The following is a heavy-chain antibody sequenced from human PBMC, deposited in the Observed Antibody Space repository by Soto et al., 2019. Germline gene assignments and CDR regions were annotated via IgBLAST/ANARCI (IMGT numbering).Heavy chain of an antibody. CDR1: GYTFTGYY. D-gene: IGHD2-21*02. CDR3: AREIAVVVTATKYNWFDP. Sequence: ASVKVSCKASGYTFTGYYMHWVRQAPGQGLERMGWINPNSGGTNYAQKFQGRVTMTRDTSISTAYMELSRLRSDDTAVYYCAREIAVVVTATKYNWFDPWGQGTLVTVSS. CDR2: INPNSGGT. V-gene: IGHV1-2*02. J-gene: IGHJ5*02.